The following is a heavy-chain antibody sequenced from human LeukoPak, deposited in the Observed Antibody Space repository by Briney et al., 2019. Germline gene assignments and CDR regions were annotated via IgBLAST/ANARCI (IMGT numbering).Heavy chain of an antibody. D-gene: IGHD6-13*01. CDR3: AKDLRDSSSWETDYYYGMDV. J-gene: IGHJ6*02. CDR2: IKQDGSEK. Sequence: GGSLRLSCAVSGFTFSSYWVSWVRQAPGQGLELVAIIKQDGSEKYYVDSVKGRFTIFRVNSENSLYLQMNSLRAEDTAVYYCAKDLRDSSSWETDYYYGMDVWGQGTTVTVSS. CDR1: GFTFSSYW. V-gene: IGHV3-7*01.